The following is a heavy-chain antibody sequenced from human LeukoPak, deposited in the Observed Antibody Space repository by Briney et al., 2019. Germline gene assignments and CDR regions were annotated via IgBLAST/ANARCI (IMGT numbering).Heavy chain of an antibody. Sequence: GESLKISCKGSGYSFTNYWIAWVRQMPGKGLEWMGIIYPDDSNTGYSPSFQGQVTISADKSISIASLQWSSLKASDTAMYYCARTNLWFGELDAFDIWGQGTLVTVSS. CDR2: IYPDDSNT. CDR1: GYSFTNYW. J-gene: IGHJ3*02. CDR3: ARTNLWFGELDAFDI. D-gene: IGHD3-10*01. V-gene: IGHV5-51*01.